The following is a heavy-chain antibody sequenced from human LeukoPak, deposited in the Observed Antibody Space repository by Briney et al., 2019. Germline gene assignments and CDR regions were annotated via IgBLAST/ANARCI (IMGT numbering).Heavy chain of an antibody. J-gene: IGHJ4*02. CDR2: IGAYNGNT. D-gene: IGHD2-2*01. V-gene: IGHV1-18*01. Sequence: ASVKVSCKASGYTFTSYGISWVRQAPGQGLEWMGWIGAYNGNTNYAQKLQGRVTMTTDTSTSTAYMELRSLRSDDTAVYYCAGDRRSTPNDYWGQGTLVTVSS. CDR1: GYTFTSYG. CDR3: AGDRRSTPNDY.